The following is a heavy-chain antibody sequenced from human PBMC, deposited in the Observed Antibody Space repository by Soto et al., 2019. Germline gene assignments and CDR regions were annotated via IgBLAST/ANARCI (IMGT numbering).Heavy chain of an antibody. CDR1: GYTFTYRY. D-gene: IGHD3-22*01. CDR3: ARSSGYYDSSGPNAFDI. Sequence: ASVKVSCKASGYTFTYRYLHWVRQAPGQALEWMGWITPFNGNTDYAQKFQDRVTITRDRSMSTAYMELSSLRSEDTAMYYCARSSGYYDSSGPNAFDIWGQGTMVTVSS. V-gene: IGHV1-45*02. CDR2: ITPFNGNT. J-gene: IGHJ3*02.